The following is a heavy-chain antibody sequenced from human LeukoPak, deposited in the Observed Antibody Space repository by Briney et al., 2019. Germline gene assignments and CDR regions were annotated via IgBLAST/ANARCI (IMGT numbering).Heavy chain of an antibody. CDR1: GFTFSSYW. D-gene: IGHD2-2*01. V-gene: IGHV3-7*03. CDR3: ARVGVVPAARSYYYYYGMDV. Sequence: GGSLRLSCAASGFTFSSYWMSWVRRAPGKGLEWVANIKQDGSEKYYVDSVKGRFTISRDNAKNSLYLQMNSLRAEDTAVYYCARVGVVPAARSYYYYYGMDVWGKGTTVTVSS. CDR2: IKQDGSEK. J-gene: IGHJ6*04.